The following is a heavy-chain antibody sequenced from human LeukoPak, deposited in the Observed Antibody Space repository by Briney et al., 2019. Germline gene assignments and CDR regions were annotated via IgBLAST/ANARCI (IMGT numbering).Heavy chain of an antibody. Sequence: ASVKVSCKASGYTFTRYYMHWVRQAPGQGLEWMGWINPNSGGTNYAQKFQGRVTMTWDTSISTAYMELSSLRSDDTAVYYCTSDTYYYDSTGLGHWFDPWGQGTLVTVSS. V-gene: IGHV1-2*02. CDR2: INPNSGGT. CDR3: TSDTYYYDSTGLGHWFDP. CDR1: GYTFTRYY. J-gene: IGHJ5*02. D-gene: IGHD3-22*01.